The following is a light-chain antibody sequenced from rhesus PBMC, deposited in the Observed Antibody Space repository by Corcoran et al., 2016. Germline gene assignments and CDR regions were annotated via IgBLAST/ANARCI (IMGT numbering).Light chain of an antibody. V-gene: IGKV2-82*03. J-gene: IGKJ1*01. CDR3: MQALRSPWT. CDR1: QSLVYSDGKTY. CDR2: LVS. Sequence: DIVMIQTPLSLPVTLGEPASISCRSSQSLVYSDGKTYLYWYLQKPGQSPQLLMYLVSKRASGVPDKFSGLGSGTDFTLKISRVEAEDVGVYSCMQALRSPWTFGQGTKVEIQ.